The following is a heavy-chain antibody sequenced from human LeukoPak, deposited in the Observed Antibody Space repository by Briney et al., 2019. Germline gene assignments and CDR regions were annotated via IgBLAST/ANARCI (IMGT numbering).Heavy chain of an antibody. Sequence: SETLSLTCTVSGGSISSYYWSWIRQPPGKRLEWIGYIYYSGSTNYNPSLKSRVTISVDTSKNQFSLKLSSVTAADTAVYYCARACSGGSCYSPWFDPWGQGTLVTVSS. CDR2: IYYSGST. J-gene: IGHJ5*02. V-gene: IGHV4-59*08. CDR1: GGSISSYY. CDR3: ARACSGGSCYSPWFDP. D-gene: IGHD2-15*01.